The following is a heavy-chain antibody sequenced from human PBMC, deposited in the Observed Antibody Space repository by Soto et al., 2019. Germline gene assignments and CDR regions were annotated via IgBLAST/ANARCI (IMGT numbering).Heavy chain of an antibody. V-gene: IGHV4-4*02. D-gene: IGHD6-6*01. CDR1: SGSISSSNW. J-gene: IGHJ6*03. Sequence: QVQLQESGPGLVKPSGTLSLTCAVSSGSISSSNWWRWVRQPPGKGLEWIGAIYHSGSTNYNPSLNSRVTISVDKSKNQFSLQRSSVSAADTAVYYCARGVAARLDYDYYYMDVWGKGTTDTVSS. CDR3: ARGVAARLDYDYYYMDV. CDR2: IYHSGST.